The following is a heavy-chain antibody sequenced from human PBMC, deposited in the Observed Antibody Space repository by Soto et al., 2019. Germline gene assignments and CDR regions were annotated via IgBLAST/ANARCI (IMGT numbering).Heavy chain of an antibody. CDR1: GGSFSGYY. CDR3: AREGIWGSYRYTVDY. J-gene: IGHJ4*02. V-gene: IGHV4-34*01. Sequence: ASETLSLTCAVYGGSFSGYYWSWIRQPPGKGLEWIGEINHSGSTNYNPSLKSRVTISVDTSKNQFSLKLSSVTAADTAVYYCAREGIWGSYRYTVDYWGQGTLVTVPS. D-gene: IGHD3-16*02. CDR2: INHSGST.